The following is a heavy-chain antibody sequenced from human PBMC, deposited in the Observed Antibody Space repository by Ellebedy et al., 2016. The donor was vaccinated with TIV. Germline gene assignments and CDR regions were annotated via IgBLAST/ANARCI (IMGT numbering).Heavy chain of an antibody. Sequence: GESLKISCAASGFTLKNHWLSWVRQAPGKGLEWVANIRQDGSAMYYVDSVKGRFTISRDNAKDSLYLQMNRLRAEDTAVYYCAIATDYYDSTGYLAYWGQGTLVTVSS. CDR2: IRQDGSAM. V-gene: IGHV3-7*01. CDR3: AIATDYYDSTGYLAY. D-gene: IGHD3-22*01. CDR1: GFTLKNHW. J-gene: IGHJ4*02.